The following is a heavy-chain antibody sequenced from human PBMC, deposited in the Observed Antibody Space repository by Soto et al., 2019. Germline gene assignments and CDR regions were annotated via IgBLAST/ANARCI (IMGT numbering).Heavy chain of an antibody. CDR2: IFWDDEK. J-gene: IGHJ4*01. V-gene: IGHV2-5*02. CDR1: GFSLTSRGVG. Sequence: QITLKESGPTLVKPTQTLTLTCTFSGFSLTSRGVGVGWIRQPPGTALEWLALIFWDDEKRYSPLLKSRPGTXKXPSKNEVVLTRTNVDPVDTATYFCAHRRGYHDDSSCVSHFHYWGHGILVTVTS. D-gene: IGHD3-22*01. CDR3: AHRRGYHDDSSCVSHFHY.